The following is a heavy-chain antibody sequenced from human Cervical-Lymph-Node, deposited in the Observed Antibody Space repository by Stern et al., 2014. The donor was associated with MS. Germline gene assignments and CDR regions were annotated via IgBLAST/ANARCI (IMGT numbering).Heavy chain of an antibody. J-gene: IGHJ4*02. Sequence: EVQLVQSGGGLVQPGRSLRLSCAASGFTFEGYAMHWVRQAPGKGLEWVSGMNWNSGTIGYEDSVKGRFTISRDNAKNSLYLQMNSLRAEDTALYYCAKDIGSSWYGGVDSWGQGALVTVSS. CDR3: AKDIGSSWYGGVDS. D-gene: IGHD6-13*01. V-gene: IGHV3-9*01. CDR1: GFTFEGYA. CDR2: MNWNSGTI.